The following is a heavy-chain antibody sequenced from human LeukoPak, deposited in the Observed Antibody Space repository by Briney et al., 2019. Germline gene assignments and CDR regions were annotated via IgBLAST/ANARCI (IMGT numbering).Heavy chain of an antibody. CDR3: ASSSYYYDSSGEMDYFDY. J-gene: IGHJ4*02. Sequence: PGGSLRLSCAASGFTLRSYTMNWVRQAPGKGLEWVSSIGISSNKIYYADSVKGRFTISRDNAKNSLYLQMNSLRAEDTAVYYCASSSYYYDSSGEMDYFDYWGQGTLVTVSS. CDR2: IGISSNKI. D-gene: IGHD3-22*01. CDR1: GFTLRSYT. V-gene: IGHV3-21*01.